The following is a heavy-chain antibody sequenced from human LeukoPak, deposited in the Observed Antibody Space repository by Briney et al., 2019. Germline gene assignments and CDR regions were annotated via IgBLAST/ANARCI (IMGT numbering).Heavy chain of an antibody. Sequence: SVKVSCKASGGTFRSYAISWVRQAPGQGLEWMGGIIPIFGTANYAQKFQGRVTITMDESTSTAYMELSSLRSEDTAVYYCARVVPLAAGYDRAGYYFDYWGQGTLVTVSS. CDR3: ARVVPLAAGYDRAGYYFDY. D-gene: IGHD3-22*01. CDR2: IIPIFGTA. V-gene: IGHV1-69*05. CDR1: GGTFRSYA. J-gene: IGHJ4*02.